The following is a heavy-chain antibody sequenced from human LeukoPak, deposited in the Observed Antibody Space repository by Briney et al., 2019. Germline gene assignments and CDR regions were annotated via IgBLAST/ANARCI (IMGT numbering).Heavy chain of an antibody. CDR1: GGSISSGGYY. V-gene: IGHV4-31*03. Sequence: SETLSLTCIVSGGSISSGGYYWRWIRQPPGKGLEWIGYIYYSGTTYYNPSLKSRVTISVDTSRNQFSLKLSSVTAADTAVYYCARGGTARGYYYYYYMDVWGKGTTVTVSS. D-gene: IGHD3-16*01. CDR3: ARGGTARGYYYYYYMDV. CDR2: IYYSGTT. J-gene: IGHJ6*03.